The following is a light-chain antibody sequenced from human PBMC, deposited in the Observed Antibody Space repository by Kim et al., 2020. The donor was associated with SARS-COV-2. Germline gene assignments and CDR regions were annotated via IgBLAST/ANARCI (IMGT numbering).Light chain of an antibody. V-gene: IGKV1-12*01. J-gene: IGKJ1*01. CDR1: QDVSTW. CDR2: GAS. CDR3: QQANSFPPE. Sequence: DIQMTQSPSSVSASVGDRITITCRPSQDVSTWLAWYQQKPGKSPNLLISGASNLQSGVPSRFGGSGSGTDFTLTISSLQPEDFATYYCQQANSFPPEFGQGTKVDIK.